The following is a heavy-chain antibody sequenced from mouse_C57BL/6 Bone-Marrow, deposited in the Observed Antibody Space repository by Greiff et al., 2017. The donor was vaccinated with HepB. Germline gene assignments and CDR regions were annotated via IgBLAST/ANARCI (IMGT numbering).Heavy chain of an antibody. Sequence: EVKVVESGAELVRPGASVKLSCTASGFNIKDDYMHWVKQRPEQGLEWIGWIDPENGDTEYASKFQGKATITADTSSNTAYLQLSSLTSEDTAVYYCTRIYDGYSQGAMDYWGQGTSVTVSS. CDR1: GFNIKDDY. V-gene: IGHV14-4*01. J-gene: IGHJ4*01. CDR2: IDPENGDT. CDR3: TRIYDGYSQGAMDY. D-gene: IGHD2-3*01.